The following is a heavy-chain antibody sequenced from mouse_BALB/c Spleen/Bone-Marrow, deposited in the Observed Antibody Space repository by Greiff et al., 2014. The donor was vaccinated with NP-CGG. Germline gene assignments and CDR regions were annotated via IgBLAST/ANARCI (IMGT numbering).Heavy chain of an antibody. CDR3: TRRDRYDYYGVDY. Sequence: QVQLQQPGAELVRPGASVKVSCKASGYTFTDYWINWVRQRHGQGLEWIGDIYPSYGYSNYNQKFKGKATLTVDKSSSTAYMQLSGPSSEDYAVYYCTRRDRYDYYGVDYWGQGTSVTVSS. J-gene: IGHJ4*01. V-gene: IGHV1-69*02. CDR2: IYPSYGYS. D-gene: IGHD2-14*01. CDR1: GYTFTDYW.